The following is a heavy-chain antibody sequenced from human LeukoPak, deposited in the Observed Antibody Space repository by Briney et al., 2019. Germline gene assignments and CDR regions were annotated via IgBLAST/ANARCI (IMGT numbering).Heavy chain of an antibody. Sequence: GGSLRLSCAASGFTFSSYWMSWVRQAPGKWLEWVANIKQDGSEKYYVDSVKGRFTISRDNAKNSLYLQMNSLRAEDTAVYYCARGSEWELLTDWFDPWGQGTLVTVSS. J-gene: IGHJ5*02. V-gene: IGHV3-7*01. CDR1: GFTFSSYW. D-gene: IGHD1-26*01. CDR2: IKQDGSEK. CDR3: ARGSEWELLTDWFDP.